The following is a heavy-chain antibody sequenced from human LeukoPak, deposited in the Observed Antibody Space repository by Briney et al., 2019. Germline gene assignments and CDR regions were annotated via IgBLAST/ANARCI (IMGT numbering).Heavy chain of an antibody. D-gene: IGHD5-18*01. V-gene: IGHV4-30-4*07. Sequence: PSQTLSLTCTVSGGSISSGSYYWSWIRQPAGKGLEWIGYIYYSGSTYYNPSLKSRVTISVDTSKNQFSLKLSSVTVADTAVYYCARVRGEYSYGLYYYYYMDVWGKGTTVTVSS. CDR3: ARVRGEYSYGLYYYYYMDV. CDR1: GGSISSGSYY. J-gene: IGHJ6*03. CDR2: IYYSGST.